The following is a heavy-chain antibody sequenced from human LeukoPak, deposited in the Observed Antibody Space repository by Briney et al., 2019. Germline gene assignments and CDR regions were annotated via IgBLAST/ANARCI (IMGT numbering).Heavy chain of an antibody. Sequence: ASVKVSCKASGYTFTSYGISWGRQAPGQGLEWMGWISAYNGNTNYAQKLQGRVTMTTDTSTSTAYMELRSLRSDDTAVYYCARENVGATVFDIWGQGTMVTVSS. CDR1: GYTFTSYG. D-gene: IGHD1-26*01. CDR2: ISAYNGNT. CDR3: ARENVGATVFDI. J-gene: IGHJ3*02. V-gene: IGHV1-18*01.